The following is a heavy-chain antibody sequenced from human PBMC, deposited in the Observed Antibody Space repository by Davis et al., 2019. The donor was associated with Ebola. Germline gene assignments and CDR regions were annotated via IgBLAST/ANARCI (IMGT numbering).Heavy chain of an antibody. CDR3: AKVHPPTTVTTGWFDP. D-gene: IGHD4-17*01. J-gene: IGHJ5*02. CDR1: GFTFNNYA. V-gene: IGHV3-9*01. CDR2: ISWNSISI. Sequence: SCAASGFTFNNYAMHWVRQAPGKGLEWVSGISWNSISIGYADSVKGRFTISRDNANHSLYLQMNRLRAEDTAVYYCAKVHPPTTVTTGWFDPWGQGTLVTVSS.